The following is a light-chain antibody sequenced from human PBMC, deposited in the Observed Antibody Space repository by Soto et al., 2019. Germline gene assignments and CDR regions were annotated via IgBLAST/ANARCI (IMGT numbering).Light chain of an antibody. CDR3: QQLNTYPLT. V-gene: IGKV1-9*01. CDR1: QGVSIY. Sequence: IQLTQSPSSLSASVGDRVIITCRASQGVSIYLAWYQQKPEPPPKLLIYAASTLQSGVPSRFSGGGSGTDFTLTISILQTKDFATYYCQQLNTYPLTFGGGTKVEI. J-gene: IGKJ4*01. CDR2: AAS.